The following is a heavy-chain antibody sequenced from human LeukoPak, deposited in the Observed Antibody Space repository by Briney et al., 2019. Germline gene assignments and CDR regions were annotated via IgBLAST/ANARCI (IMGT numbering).Heavy chain of an antibody. J-gene: IGHJ4*02. CDR1: GFTFSNYW. CDR3: AGISAAGTF. V-gene: IGHV3-7*04. D-gene: IGHD6-13*01. CDR2: INHDGSDK. Sequence: GGSLRLSCAASGFTFSNYWMSWVRQAPGKGLEWVANINHDGSDKYSVDSVKGRFTISRDNAKNSLYLQMNTLRAEDTAVYYCAGISAAGTFWGQGALVTVSS.